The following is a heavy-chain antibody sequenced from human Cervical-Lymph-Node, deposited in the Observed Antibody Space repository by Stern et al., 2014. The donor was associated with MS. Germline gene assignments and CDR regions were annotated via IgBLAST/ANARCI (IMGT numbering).Heavy chain of an antibody. J-gene: IGHJ4*02. Sequence: VQLVESGGGLVKPGGSLRLSCAASGFTSFSNAWINWVRQAPGKGLEWVGRIKSKSAGETTDYAAPVKGRFTISRDDSKNMLYLQMHSLETEDTAVYYCTTDLVYADYWGQGPLVTVSS. CDR3: TTDLVYADY. CDR1: GFTSFSNAW. D-gene: IGHD1-14*01. CDR2: IKSKSAGETT. V-gene: IGHV3-15*01.